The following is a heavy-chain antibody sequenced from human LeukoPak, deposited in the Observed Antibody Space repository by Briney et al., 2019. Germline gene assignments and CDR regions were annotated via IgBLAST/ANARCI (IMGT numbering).Heavy chain of an antibody. J-gene: IGHJ3*01. CDR1: GVRLSTYA. CDR2: ISGSGDDSSSGGTT. Sequence: PGGSLRLSCVVSGVRLSTYAMSWVRQSPGKGLEWVSGISGSGDDSSSGGTTHYEDSVRGRFTISSDNSKNTLHLEMNSLRVEDTALYYCAKGYTLCAGDCSSPGDAFDLWGQGTMVTVSS. D-gene: IGHD2-21*02. CDR3: AKGYTLCAGDCSSPGDAFDL. V-gene: IGHV3-23*01.